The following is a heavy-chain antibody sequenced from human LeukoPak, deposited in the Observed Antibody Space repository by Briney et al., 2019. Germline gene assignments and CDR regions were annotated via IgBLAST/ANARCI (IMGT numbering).Heavy chain of an antibody. CDR3: ARHSAGTTKDY. V-gene: IGHV4-59*08. Sequence: TSETLSLTCTVSGGSISSYYWSWIRQPPGKGLEWIGFISYSGSTNYNPSLKSRVTIPLDTSKNQFSLKLNSVTAADTAVYYCARHSAGTTKDYWGQGTLVTVSS. D-gene: IGHD1-1*01. CDR1: GGSISSYY. J-gene: IGHJ4*02. CDR2: ISYSGST.